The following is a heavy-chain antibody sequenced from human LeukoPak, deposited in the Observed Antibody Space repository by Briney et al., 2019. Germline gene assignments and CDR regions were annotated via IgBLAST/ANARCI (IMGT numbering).Heavy chain of an antibody. Sequence: ASVKVSCKASGYTFTTYYMHWVRQPPGQGLEWMAKINPSDGSTNYAQKFQGRVTMTRDTSTSTVYMELSSLRSEDTAVYYCTRVVVDSSGWYHFDYWGQGTLVTVSS. CDR3: TRVVVDSSGWYHFDY. CDR2: INPSDGST. D-gene: IGHD6-19*01. CDR1: GYTFTTYY. J-gene: IGHJ4*02. V-gene: IGHV1-46*01.